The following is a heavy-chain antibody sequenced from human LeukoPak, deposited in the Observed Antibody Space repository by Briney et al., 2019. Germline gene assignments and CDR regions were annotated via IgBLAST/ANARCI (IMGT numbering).Heavy chain of an antibody. CDR2: IYYSGST. CDR1: GGSISSSGYY. Sequence: SETLSLTCTVSGGSISSSGYYWGWIRQPLGKGLEWIASIYYSGSTYYNPSLKSRVTISVDTSKNQLSLKLSSLTSADTAVYYCARHEYSGSYYGLSWFDPWGQGTLVTVSS. J-gene: IGHJ5*02. V-gene: IGHV4-39*01. D-gene: IGHD1-26*01. CDR3: ARHEYSGSYYGLSWFDP.